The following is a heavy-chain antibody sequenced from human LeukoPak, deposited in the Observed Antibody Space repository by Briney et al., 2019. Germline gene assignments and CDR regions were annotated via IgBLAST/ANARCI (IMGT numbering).Heavy chain of an antibody. D-gene: IGHD4-23*01. CDR3: ASRAGYYGGNSDY. CDR2: IIPILGIA. CDR1: GGTFSSYA. J-gene: IGHJ4*02. V-gene: IGHV1-69*04. Sequence: SVKVSCKASGGTFSSYAISWVRQAPGQGLEWMGRIIPILGIANYAQKFQGRVTITADKSTSTAYMELSSLRSEDTAVYYCASRAGYYGGNSDYWGQGTLVTVSS.